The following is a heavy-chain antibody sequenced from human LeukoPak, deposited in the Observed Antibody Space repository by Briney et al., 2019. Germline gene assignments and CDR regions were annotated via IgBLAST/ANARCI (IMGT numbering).Heavy chain of an antibody. CDR1: GYSISSGFY. J-gene: IGHJ3*02. CDR2: IYQSGST. CDR3: ATFSSPILVRGLVGAFNI. Sequence: SETLSLTCTVSGYSISSGFYWGWIRQPPGKGLECIGSIYQSGSTDYNPSLRSGVTISVETSKNQFSLNLNSVTAADTAMYYCATFSSPILVRGLVGAFNIWGQGTMVTVSS. V-gene: IGHV4-38-2*02. D-gene: IGHD3-10*01.